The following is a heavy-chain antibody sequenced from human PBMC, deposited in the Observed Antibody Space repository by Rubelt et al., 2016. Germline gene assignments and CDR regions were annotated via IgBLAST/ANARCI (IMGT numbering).Heavy chain of an antibody. V-gene: IGHV3-15*07. CDR1: GFTFSNAW. J-gene: IGHJ2*01. CDR2: IKSKTDGGTT. Sequence: ESGGGLVKPVGSLRLSCAASGFTFSNAWMNWVRQAPGKGLEWVGRIKSKTDGGTTDYAAPVKGRFTISRDNSKNTLYLQMNSLRAEDTAVYYCARERFLEGRYLDLWGRGTLLTVSS. CDR3: ARERFLEGRYLDL. D-gene: IGHD3-3*01.